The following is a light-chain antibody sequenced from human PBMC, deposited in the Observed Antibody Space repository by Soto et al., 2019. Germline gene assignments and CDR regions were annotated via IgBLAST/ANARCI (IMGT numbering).Light chain of an antibody. CDR2: DAS. CDR1: QDISKY. J-gene: IGKJ4*01. CDR3: QQYDNLPLT. Sequence: DIQMTQSPSSLSASVGDRVTITCQASQDISKYLNWYQQKAGKALKLLIYDASNLETGVPSRFSGSGSGTEFTFTISSLQPEDIATYYCQQYDNLPLTFGGGTKVEIK. V-gene: IGKV1-33*01.